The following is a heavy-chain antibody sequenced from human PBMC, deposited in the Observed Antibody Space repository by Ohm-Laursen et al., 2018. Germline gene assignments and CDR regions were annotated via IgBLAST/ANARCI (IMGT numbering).Heavy chain of an antibody. J-gene: IGHJ4*02. CDR2: VTAGGDIT. V-gene: IGHV3-23*01. D-gene: IGHD3-22*01. CDR1: GFTFTSYA. Sequence: SLRLSCAASGFTFTSYALSWVRQAPGKGLESVSTVTAGGDITYYADSVKGRFTISRDNSKNTLYLQMNSLRAEDTAVYYCAKDATLTYYYDSSGYNGPYYFDYWGQGTLVTVSS. CDR3: AKDATLTYYYDSSGYNGPYYFDY.